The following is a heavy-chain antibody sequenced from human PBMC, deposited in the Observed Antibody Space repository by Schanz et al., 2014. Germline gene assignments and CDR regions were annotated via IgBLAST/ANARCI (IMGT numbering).Heavy chain of an antibody. CDR3: ARQNLGYCSSTDCKNWFGP. V-gene: IGHV4-34*02. J-gene: IGHJ5*02. Sequence: QVHLQQWGAGLLQPSETLSLTCGVGGVSFSFYYWGWIRQPPGKGVECIRIMYYSGNTYYNPSLRSGAPISVDASKTRCPGKLTFVTAADTAVYYCARQNLGYCSSTDCKNWFGPWGQGTLVTVSS. CDR2: MYYSGNT. D-gene: IGHD2-2*01. CDR1: GVSFSFYY.